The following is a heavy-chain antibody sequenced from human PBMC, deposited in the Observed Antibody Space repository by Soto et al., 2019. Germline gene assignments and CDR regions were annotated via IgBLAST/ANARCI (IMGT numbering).Heavy chain of an antibody. CDR3: AMTRLYDTGTNDYHRDALDI. V-gene: IGHV3-23*01. CDR2: ISGSGGRV. D-gene: IGHD3-22*01. CDR1: GFSFGTYV. J-gene: IGHJ3*02. Sequence: EVQLLESGGGVVEPRGSLKLSCAASGFSFGTYVMNWVRQAPGKGLEWVSGISGSGGRVYSADSVKGRFTISRDNSRNTLYLQMNGLRAEDTAIYYCAMTRLYDTGTNDYHRDALDIWGQGTQVTVSS.